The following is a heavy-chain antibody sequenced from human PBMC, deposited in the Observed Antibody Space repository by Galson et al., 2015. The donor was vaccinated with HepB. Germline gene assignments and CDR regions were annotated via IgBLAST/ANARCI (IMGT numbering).Heavy chain of an antibody. CDR1: GFTFWNSA. CDR2: ISDSGGST. D-gene: IGHD4-23*01. CDR3: AKGPYGGFVDD. V-gene: IGHV3-23*01. Sequence: SLRLSCAASGFTFWNSAMNWVRQAPGKGLEWVSGISDSGGSTNYADSVEGRLTMSRDNSKNTLYLQMNSLRAEDTAIYYCAKGPYGGFVDDWGQGTLVTVSS. J-gene: IGHJ4*02.